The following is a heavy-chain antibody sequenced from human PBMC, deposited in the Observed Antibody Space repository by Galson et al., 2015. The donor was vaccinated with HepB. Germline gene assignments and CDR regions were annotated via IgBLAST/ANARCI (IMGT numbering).Heavy chain of an antibody. D-gene: IGHD6-19*01. V-gene: IGHV3-33*01. J-gene: IGHJ4*02. CDR3: ARDRRYSSGWFDY. CDR2: IWYDGSNK. Sequence: SLRLSCAASGFTFSSYGMHWVRQAPGKGLEWVAVIWYDGSNKYYADSVKGRFTISRDNSKNTLYLQMNSLRAEDTAVYYCARDRRYSSGWFDYWGQGTLVTASS. CDR1: GFTFSSYG.